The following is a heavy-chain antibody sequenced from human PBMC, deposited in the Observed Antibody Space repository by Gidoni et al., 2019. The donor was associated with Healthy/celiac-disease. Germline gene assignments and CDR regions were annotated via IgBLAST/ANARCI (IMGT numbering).Heavy chain of an antibody. CDR2: IKSKTDGGTT. V-gene: IGHV3-15*01. D-gene: IGHD5-18*01. CDR1: GFTFSNAW. J-gene: IGHJ4*02. Sequence: EVQLVESGGGLVKPGGSLSLSCAASGFTFSNAWMSWVRQAPGKGLEWVGRIKSKTDGGTTDYAAPVKGRFTISRDDSKNTLYLQMNSLKTEDTAVYYCTSPVYSLFDYWGQGTLVTVSS. CDR3: TSPVYSLFDY.